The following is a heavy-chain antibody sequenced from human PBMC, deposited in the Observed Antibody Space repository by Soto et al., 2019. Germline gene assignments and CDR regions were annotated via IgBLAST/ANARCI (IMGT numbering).Heavy chain of an antibody. CDR2: INPSGGIT. CDR1: GYTFTSYG. J-gene: IGHJ6*02. V-gene: IGHV1-46*01. D-gene: IGHD2-2*01. Sequence: ASVKVSCKASGYTFTSYGISWVRQAPGQGLEWMGIINPSGGITNDAQKFQDRVTMTSDTSTSTVYMELSSLRSEDTAVYYCARGISTTRYYYYYGMDVWGQGTTVTVSS. CDR3: ARGISTTRYYYYYGMDV.